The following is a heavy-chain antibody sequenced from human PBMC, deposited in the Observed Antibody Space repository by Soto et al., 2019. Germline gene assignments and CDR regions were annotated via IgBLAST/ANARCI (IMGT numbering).Heavy chain of an antibody. J-gene: IGHJ4*02. V-gene: IGHV3-33*05. CDR3: ATSSGWSGDY. Sequence: QVQLVESGGGVVQPGRSLRLSCAASGFTFSSYGMNWVRQAPGKGLEWVAFVAYGGSDKYYADSVKGRFTISRDNSKNTLYLQMNSLRAEYTAVYYCATSSGWSGDYWGQGTLVTVSS. D-gene: IGHD6-19*01. CDR2: VAYGGSDK. CDR1: GFTFSSYG.